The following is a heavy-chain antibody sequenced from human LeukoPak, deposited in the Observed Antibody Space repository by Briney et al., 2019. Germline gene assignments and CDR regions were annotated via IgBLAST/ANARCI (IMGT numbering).Heavy chain of an antibody. J-gene: IGHJ4*02. D-gene: IGHD3-10*01. CDR1: GGSISSYY. CDR3: ARAPNTVRGVNSFDY. Sequence: SETLSLTCTVSGGSISSYYWSWIRQPPGKGLEWIGDIYYSGSTNYNPSLKSRVTISVDTSKNQFSLKLSSVTAANTAVYYCARAPNTVRGVNSFDYWGQGTLVTVSS. V-gene: IGHV4-59*01. CDR2: IYYSGST.